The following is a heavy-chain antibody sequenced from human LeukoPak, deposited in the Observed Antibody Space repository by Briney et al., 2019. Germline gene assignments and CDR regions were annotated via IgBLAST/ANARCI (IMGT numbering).Heavy chain of an antibody. J-gene: IGHJ5*02. D-gene: IGHD6-13*01. CDR3: ARDWAYSSSWFDP. Sequence: GASVKVSCKASRGTFSSYTISWVRQAPGPRLEWMGRIIPILGIANYAQKFQGRVTITADKSTSTAYMELSSLRSEDTAVYYCARDWAYSSSWFDPWGQGTLVTVSS. CDR1: RGTFSSYT. V-gene: IGHV1-69*04. CDR2: IIPILGIA.